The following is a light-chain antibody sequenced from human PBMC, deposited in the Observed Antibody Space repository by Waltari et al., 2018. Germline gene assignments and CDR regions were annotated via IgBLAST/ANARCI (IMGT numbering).Light chain of an antibody. V-gene: IGKV3-20*01. CDR3: QKYERVPAT. Sequence: EIVSTPSPGPPSLRPGERATLTCRAIHSVSRLSACYQQKPGQAPRLLISGASSRATGIPDRFSGSGSGADFSLTISRLEPKDFAVYYCQKYERVPATFGQGTKVAIK. J-gene: IGKJ1*01. CDR1: HSVSRL. CDR2: GAS.